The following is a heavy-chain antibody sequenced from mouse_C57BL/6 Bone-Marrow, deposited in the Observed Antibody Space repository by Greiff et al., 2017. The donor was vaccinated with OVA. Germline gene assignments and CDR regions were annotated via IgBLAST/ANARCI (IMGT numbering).Heavy chain of an antibody. J-gene: IGHJ2*01. CDR2: IYPSDSET. Sequence: QVQLKQPGAELVRPGSSVKLSCKASGYTFTSYWMDWVKQRPGQGLEWIGNIYPSDSETHYNQKFKDKATLTVDKSSSTAYMQLSSLTSEDSAVYYCAREGTGYFDYWGQGTTLTVSS. V-gene: IGHV1-61*01. CDR1: GYTFTSYW. D-gene: IGHD3-3*01. CDR3: AREGTGYFDY.